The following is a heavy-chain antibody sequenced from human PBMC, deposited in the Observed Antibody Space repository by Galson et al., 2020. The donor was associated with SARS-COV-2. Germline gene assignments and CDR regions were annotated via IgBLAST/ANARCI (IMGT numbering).Heavy chain of an antibody. D-gene: IGHD2-21*02. J-gene: IGHJ6*02. CDR2: ITFDGGET. CDR1: GFSFSIYT. Sequence: GGSLSLSCIASGFSFSIYTIHWVRQAPGKGLEWVASITFDGGETHYADPLRGRFVISRDNGKRSLYLQMNSLRAEDTGSYYCARNRDTSVIPVALDVWGRGTTVTVS. V-gene: IGHV3-21*01. CDR3: ARNRDTSVIPVALDV.